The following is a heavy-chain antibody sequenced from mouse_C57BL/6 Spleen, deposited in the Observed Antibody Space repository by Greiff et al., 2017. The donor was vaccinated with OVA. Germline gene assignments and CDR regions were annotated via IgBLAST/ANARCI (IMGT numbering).Heavy chain of an antibody. J-gene: IGHJ2*01. Sequence: EVKVVESGGGLVKPGGSLKLSCAASGFTFSSYAMSWVRQTPEKRLEWVATISDGGSYTYYPDNVKGRFTISRDNAKNNLYLQMSHLKSEDTAMYYCARDYYGSRGDYWGQGTTLTVSS. CDR2: ISDGGSYT. CDR3: ARDYYGSRGDY. D-gene: IGHD1-1*01. CDR1: GFTFSSYA. V-gene: IGHV5-4*01.